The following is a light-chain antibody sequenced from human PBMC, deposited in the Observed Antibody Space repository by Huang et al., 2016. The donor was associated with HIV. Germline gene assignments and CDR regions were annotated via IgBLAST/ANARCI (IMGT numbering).Light chain of an antibody. J-gene: IGKJ1*01. V-gene: IGKV1-39*01. CDR2: TAS. CDR3: QQSFSVPRT. CDR1: LNISQS. Sequence: DIQMTQSPPSLSASVGDRVTFTCRAKLNISQSLHWYQQKPGKAPKLLIYTASTLESGVPARFSGSGYGSRFILNITNVQPEDFATYYCQQSFSVPRTFG.